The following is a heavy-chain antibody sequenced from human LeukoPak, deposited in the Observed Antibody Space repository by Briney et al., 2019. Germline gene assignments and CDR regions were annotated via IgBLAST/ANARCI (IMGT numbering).Heavy chain of an antibody. V-gene: IGHV4-59*01. Sequence: PSETLSLTCTVSGGSISSYYWSWIRQPPGKGLEWIGYIYYSGSTNYNPSLESRVTISVDTSKNQFSLKLSSVTAADTAVYYCARDGSYGSGDRFDPWGQGTLVTVSS. CDR2: IYYSGST. CDR3: ARDGSYGSGDRFDP. J-gene: IGHJ5*02. D-gene: IGHD3-10*01. CDR1: GGSISSYY.